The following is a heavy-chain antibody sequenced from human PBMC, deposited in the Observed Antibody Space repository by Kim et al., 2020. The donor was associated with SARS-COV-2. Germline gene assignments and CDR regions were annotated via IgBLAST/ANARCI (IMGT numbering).Heavy chain of an antibody. CDR3: ARDLISGWITYGMDV. CDR1: GFIFSSYA. V-gene: IGHV3-33*05. D-gene: IGHD6-19*01. J-gene: IGHJ6*02. CDR2: ISYDARNK. Sequence: GGSLRLSCAASGFIFSSYAMQWVRQAPGKGLEWVAIISYDARNKYYAGSVKGRFTISRDNSENTLYLQMNSLRAEDTAVYYCARDLISGWITYGMDVWGQGTTVTVSS.